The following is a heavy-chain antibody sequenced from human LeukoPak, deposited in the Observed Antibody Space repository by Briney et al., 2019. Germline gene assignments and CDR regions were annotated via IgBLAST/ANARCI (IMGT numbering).Heavy chain of an antibody. Sequence: GGSLRHSCSASGFTFSRHHMTWVRQAPGKGLEWVSSISATSTFIEDADSVKGRFTISRDNAKNSVYLQMDSLKDEDTAVYYCATIPTGGLVRAGVIDVWGQGTTVTVSS. CDR3: ATIPTGGLVRAGVIDV. CDR2: ISATSTFI. CDR1: GFTFSRHH. D-gene: IGHD2-21*01. J-gene: IGHJ6*02. V-gene: IGHV3-21*01.